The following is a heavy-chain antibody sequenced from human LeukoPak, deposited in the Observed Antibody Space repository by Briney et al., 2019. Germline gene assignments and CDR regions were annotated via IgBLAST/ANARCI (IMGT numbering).Heavy chain of an antibody. CDR2: IWYDGSNK. J-gene: IGHJ6*02. CDR3: ARDATSVLPDYGDYGSFGDYYYGMDV. V-gene: IGHV3-33*01. D-gene: IGHD4-17*01. Sequence: GGSLRLSCAASGFTFSSCGMHWVRQAPGKGLEWVAVIWYDGSNKYYADSVKGRFTISRDNSKNTLYLQMNSLRAEDTAVYYCARDATSVLPDYGDYGSFGDYYYGMDVWGQGTTVTVSS. CDR1: GFTFSSCG.